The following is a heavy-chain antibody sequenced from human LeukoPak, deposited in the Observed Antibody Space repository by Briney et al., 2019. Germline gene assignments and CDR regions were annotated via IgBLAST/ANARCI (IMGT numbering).Heavy chain of an antibody. CDR1: GYTFTGYY. V-gene: IGHV1-2*02. Sequence: ASVKVSCKASGYTFTGYYMHWVRQAPGQGLEWMGWINPNSGGTNYAQKFQGRVTMTRDTSISTAYMELSSLRSEDMAVYYCARDGGPTVTTPYFDYWGQGTLVTVSS. CDR3: ARDGGPTVTTPYFDY. J-gene: IGHJ4*02. CDR2: INPNSGGT. D-gene: IGHD4-17*01.